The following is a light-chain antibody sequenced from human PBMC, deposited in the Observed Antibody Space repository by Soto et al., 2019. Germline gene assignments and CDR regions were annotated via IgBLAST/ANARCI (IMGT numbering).Light chain of an antibody. Sequence: DIQMTQSPSTLSASVGDRVTITCRASQSISSWLAWYQQKPGKAPKLLIYDASSLDSGVPSRFSGSGSGTEVTLTISSLQPDDFATYYCQQYNSPALTFGGGTKVEIK. CDR3: QQYNSPALT. CDR2: DAS. V-gene: IGKV1-5*01. CDR1: QSISSW. J-gene: IGKJ4*01.